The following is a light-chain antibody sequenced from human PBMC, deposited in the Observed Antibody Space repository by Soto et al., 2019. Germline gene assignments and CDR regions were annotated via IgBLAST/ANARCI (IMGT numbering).Light chain of an antibody. CDR3: QKYNNCSPQ. J-gene: IGKJ1*01. Sequence: EIVMTQSPATLSVSPGERATLSCSASQSVIRNLAWSQQKPGQAPSLLIYGASTRATGIPARFSGSGSGTESTPTISSLRSEDFAGYYCQKYNNCSPQFGHGPKGEIK. CDR2: GAS. CDR1: QSVIRN. V-gene: IGKV3-15*01.